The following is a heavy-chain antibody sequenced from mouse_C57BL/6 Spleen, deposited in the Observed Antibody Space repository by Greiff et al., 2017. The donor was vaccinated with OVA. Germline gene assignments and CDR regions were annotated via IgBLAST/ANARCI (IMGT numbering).Heavy chain of an antibody. Sequence: QVQLHQPGAELVRPGSSVKLSCKASGYTFTSYWMDWVKQRPGQGLEWIGNIYPSDSETHYNQKFKDKATLTVDKSSSTAYMQLSSLTSEDSAVYFCARSGDYDVDYWGQGTTLTVSS. CDR2: IYPSDSET. J-gene: IGHJ2*01. D-gene: IGHD2-4*01. CDR1: GYTFTSYW. CDR3: ARSGDYDVDY. V-gene: IGHV1-61*01.